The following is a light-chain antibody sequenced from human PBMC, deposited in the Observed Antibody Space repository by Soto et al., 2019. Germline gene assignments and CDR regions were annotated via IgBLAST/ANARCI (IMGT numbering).Light chain of an antibody. CDR3: GTWDSSLTSWV. J-gene: IGLJ3*02. Sequence: QSVLTQPPSVSAAPGQRVSISCSGSDSNIGNNCISWYRQVPGTAPKVVIYDNNKRPSWIPDRFSASKSGTSSTLAITGLRTGDEAFYYCGTWDSSLTSWVFGGGTKLTVL. V-gene: IGLV1-51*01. CDR1: DSNIGNNC. CDR2: DNN.